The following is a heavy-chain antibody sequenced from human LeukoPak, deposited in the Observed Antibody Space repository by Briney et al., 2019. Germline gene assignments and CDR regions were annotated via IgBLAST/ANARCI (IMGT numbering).Heavy chain of an antibody. CDR3: ARGRYVDWLFDY. CDR2: IEQDGGEE. J-gene: IGHJ4*02. Sequence: GGSLRLSCAASGFDCSRYWMTWVRQAPGKGLEWVANIEQDGGEECYVDSVKGRFTISRDNAKNSLYLQMNSLRVEDTAVYYCARGRYVDWLFDYWGQGTLVTVSS. CDR1: GFDCSRYW. D-gene: IGHD3-9*01. V-gene: IGHV3-7*03.